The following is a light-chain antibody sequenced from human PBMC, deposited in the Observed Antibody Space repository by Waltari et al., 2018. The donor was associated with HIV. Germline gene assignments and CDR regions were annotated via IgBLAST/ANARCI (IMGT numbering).Light chain of an antibody. V-gene: IGLV7-46*01. CDR3: LLFFGATRI. J-gene: IGLJ2*01. CDR2: DST. CDR1: AGPVTSRNY. Sequence: QAAVTQEPSWPVSTGGTFILTCGSSAGPVTSRNYAYWFKQKPGQAPTTLIFDSTKRHSWTPARFSGFLLGDKAVLTLSGALSEDEAFYYCLLFFGATRIFGGGTMVTV.